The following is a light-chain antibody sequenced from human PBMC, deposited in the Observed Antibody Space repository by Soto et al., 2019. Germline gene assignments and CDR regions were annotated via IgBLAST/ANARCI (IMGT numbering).Light chain of an antibody. CDR2: EVS. CDR1: SSDVGGYNY. Sequence: QSVLTQPPSAPGSPGQSVTISCTGTSSDVGGYNYVSWYQQHPGKAPKLKIYEVSKRPSGVPNRFSGSKSGNAASLTVSALQGENEADYYSSSHAGSIDLGVFGGWTELTVL. V-gene: IGLV2-8*01. J-gene: IGLJ2*01. CDR3: SSHAGSIDLGV.